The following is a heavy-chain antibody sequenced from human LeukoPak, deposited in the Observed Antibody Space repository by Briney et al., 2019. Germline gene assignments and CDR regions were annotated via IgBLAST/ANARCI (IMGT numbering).Heavy chain of an antibody. J-gene: IGHJ4*02. Sequence: GASVKVSCKASGYTFTSYAMHWVHQAPGQRLEWMGWINAGNGNTKYSQKFQGRVTITRDTSASTAYMELSRLRFEDTAVYYCARGGYHNYDSSGYYYFDYWGQGTLVTVSS. CDR1: GYTFTSYA. D-gene: IGHD3-22*01. V-gene: IGHV1-3*01. CDR2: INAGNGNT. CDR3: ARGGYHNYDSSGYYYFDY.